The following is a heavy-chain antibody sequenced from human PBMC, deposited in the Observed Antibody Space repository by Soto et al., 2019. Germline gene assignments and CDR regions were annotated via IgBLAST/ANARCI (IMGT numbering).Heavy chain of an antibody. CDR1: GYSFTNYH. J-gene: IGHJ4*02. V-gene: IGHV1-46*01. Sequence: ASVKVSCKASGYSFTNYHMHWVRQAPGEGLEWMGIINPNSGTTTYAQKFQGRVTMTRDTSTTTVYMELSSLRSEDTAIYYCGTVGTVMFTGVQYYFDYWGQGTRVTVSS. CDR2: INPNSGTT. CDR3: GTVGTVMFTGVQYYFDY. D-gene: IGHD3-16*01.